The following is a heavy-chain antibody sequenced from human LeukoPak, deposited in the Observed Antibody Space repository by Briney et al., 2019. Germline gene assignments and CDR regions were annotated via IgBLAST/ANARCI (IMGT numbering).Heavy chain of an antibody. CDR1: GGSISSYY. Sequence: SETLSLTCTVSGGSISSYYWSWIRRPPGKGLEWIGYIYYSGITKYNPSLESRVTISVDTSKKQFSLKLSSVTAADTAVYYRARDKSVEGMDVWGKGTTVTVSS. CDR3: ARDKSVEGMDV. V-gene: IGHV4-59*01. CDR2: IYYSGIT. J-gene: IGHJ6*03.